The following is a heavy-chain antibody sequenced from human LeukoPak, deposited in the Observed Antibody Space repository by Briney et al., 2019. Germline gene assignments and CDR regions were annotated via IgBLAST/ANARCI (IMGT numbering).Heavy chain of an antibody. CDR1: GFTFSSYA. CDR2: ISGSGGST. CDR3: AKDRYGDLDY. Sequence: GGSPRLSCAASGFTFSSYAMSWVRQAPGKGLEWVSAISGSGGSTYYADSMKGRFTISRDNSKNTLYLQMNSLRAEDTAVYYCAKDRYGDLDYWGQGTLVTVSS. D-gene: IGHD3-10*01. J-gene: IGHJ4*02. V-gene: IGHV3-23*01.